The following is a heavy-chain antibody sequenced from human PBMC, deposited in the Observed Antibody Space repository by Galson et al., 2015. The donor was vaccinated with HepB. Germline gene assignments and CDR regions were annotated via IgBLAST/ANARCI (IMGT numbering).Heavy chain of an antibody. CDR2: FDPEDGET. CDR1: GYTLTELS. J-gene: IGHJ5*02. Sequence: SVKVSCKVSGYTLTELSMHWVRQAPGKGLEWMGGFDPEDGETIYAQKFQGRVTMTEDTSTDTAYMELSSLRSEDTAVYYCATSCGGDCTLRVNWFDPWGQGTLVTVSS. CDR3: ATSCGGDCTLRVNWFDP. D-gene: IGHD2-21*02. V-gene: IGHV1-24*01.